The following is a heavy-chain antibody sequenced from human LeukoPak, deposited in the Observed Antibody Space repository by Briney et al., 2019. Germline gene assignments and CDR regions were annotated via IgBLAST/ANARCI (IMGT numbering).Heavy chain of an antibody. V-gene: IGHV3-7*03. D-gene: IGHD1-26*01. CDR3: AKDIGGGLFDY. J-gene: IGHJ4*02. CDR2: IRRDGNEK. Sequence: GGSLRLSCAASGFTFSNYWMTWVRQAPGKGLEWVANIRRDGNEKHYVESREGRFIITRDNAKNSLYLQMNSLRAEDTALYYCAKDIGGGLFDYWGQGTLVTVSS. CDR1: GFTFSNYW.